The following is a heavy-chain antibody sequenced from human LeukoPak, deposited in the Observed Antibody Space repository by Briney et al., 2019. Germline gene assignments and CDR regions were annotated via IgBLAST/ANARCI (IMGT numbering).Heavy chain of an antibody. Sequence: QPGRSLRLSCAASGFTFSTYGMHWVRQAPGKGPEWVAVIRYDGSNKNYGDSVKGRFTISRDNSKNTLYLQMNSLRAEDTAVYYCARALSAVVPDYWGQGTLLTVSS. D-gene: IGHD5-18*01. CDR1: GFTFSTYG. V-gene: IGHV3-33*01. J-gene: IGHJ4*02. CDR3: ARALSAVVPDY. CDR2: IRYDGSNK.